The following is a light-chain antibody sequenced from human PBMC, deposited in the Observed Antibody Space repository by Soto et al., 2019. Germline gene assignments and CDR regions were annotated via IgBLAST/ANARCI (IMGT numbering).Light chain of an antibody. CDR3: LQYNSYSRT. CDR2: KAS. Sequence: TQSPGTLSASVGDRVTITCRASQSISSWLAWYQQKPGKAPKLLIYKASSLESGVPSRFSGSGSGTEFTITISSLQPDDFATYYCLQYNSYSRTFGQGTKVEIK. CDR1: QSISSW. J-gene: IGKJ1*01. V-gene: IGKV1-5*03.